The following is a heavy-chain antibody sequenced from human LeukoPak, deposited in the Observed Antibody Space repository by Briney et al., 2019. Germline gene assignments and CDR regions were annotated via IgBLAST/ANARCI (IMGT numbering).Heavy chain of an antibody. J-gene: IGHJ4*02. V-gene: IGHV3-30*02. CDR2: IAHEGSYE. D-gene: IGHD3-10*01. Sequence: PGGSLRLSCAASGFSFRRHGMYWVRQAPGKGLEGGAYIAHEGSYEQYADSVKGRFTISRDNPKNTLYLQMDSLRAEDTAMYFCANKDYYDSGPYSFDYWGQGTLVTVSS. CDR3: ANKDYYDSGPYSFDY. CDR1: GFSFRRHG.